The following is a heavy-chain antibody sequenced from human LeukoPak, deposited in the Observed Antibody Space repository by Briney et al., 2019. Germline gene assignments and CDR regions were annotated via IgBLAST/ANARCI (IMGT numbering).Heavy chain of an antibody. CDR1: GYTFTGYY. CDR3: ARVARGRDNSGYYWSWFDP. J-gene: IGHJ5*02. D-gene: IGHD3-22*01. V-gene: IGHV1-2*02. Sequence: ASVKVSCKASGYTFTGYYIHWVRQAPGQGLECMGWINPNTGGANYVQKFQGRVTITRDTSISTAYMELSRLTSDDTAVYYCARVARGRDNSGYYWSWFDPWGQGTLVSVSS. CDR2: INPNTGGA.